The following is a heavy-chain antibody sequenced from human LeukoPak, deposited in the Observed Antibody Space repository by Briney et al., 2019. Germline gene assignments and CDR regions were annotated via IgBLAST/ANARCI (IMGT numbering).Heavy chain of an antibody. Sequence: GGSLRLSCAASGFTFSSYAMSWVRQAPGKGLEWASAISGSGGSTYYADSVKGRFTISRDNSKNTLYLQMNSLRAEDTAVYYCASQTYYYDSSGYYYFDYWGQGTLVTVSS. CDR3: ASQTYYYDSSGYYYFDY. V-gene: IGHV3-23*01. CDR2: ISGSGGST. D-gene: IGHD3-22*01. J-gene: IGHJ4*02. CDR1: GFTFSSYA.